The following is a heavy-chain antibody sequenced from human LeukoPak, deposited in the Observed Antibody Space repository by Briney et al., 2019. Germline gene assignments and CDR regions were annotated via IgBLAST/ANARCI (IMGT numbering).Heavy chain of an antibody. V-gene: IGHV4-4*02. Sequence: SETLSLTCAVSGDSISSDNWWSWVRQPPGKGLEWIGEINHSGSTNYNPSPKSRVTISVDTSKNQFSLKLSSVTAADTAVYYCARAKLKNNWFDPWGQGTLVTVSS. D-gene: IGHD5-24*01. CDR1: GDSISSDNW. CDR3: ARAKLKNNWFDP. J-gene: IGHJ5*02. CDR2: INHSGST.